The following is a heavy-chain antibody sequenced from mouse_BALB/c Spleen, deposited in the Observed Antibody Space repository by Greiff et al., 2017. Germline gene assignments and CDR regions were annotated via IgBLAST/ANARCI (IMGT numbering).Heavy chain of an antibody. CDR1: GYTFTSYW. V-gene: IGHV1S22*01. CDR2: IYPGSGST. Sequence: LQQPGSELVRPGASVKLSCKASGYTFTSYWMHWVKQRPGQGLEWIGNIYPGSGSTNYDEKFKSKATLTVDTSSSTAYMQLSSLTSEDSAVYYCARVYYYGSNAMDYWGQGTSVTVSS. D-gene: IGHD1-1*01. J-gene: IGHJ4*01. CDR3: ARVYYYGSNAMDY.